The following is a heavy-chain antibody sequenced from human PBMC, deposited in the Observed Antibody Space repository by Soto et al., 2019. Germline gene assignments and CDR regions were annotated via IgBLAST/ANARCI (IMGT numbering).Heavy chain of an antibody. Sequence: QVQLVESGGGVVQPGTSLRLSCAASGFTLSSYSIHWVRQAPGKGLDWVAVISYDGNTQFYGDSVKGRFIVSRDNSRKTLYLQLNNLQAEDTAVYYCAKVSRPSRISTPDVDYWGQGTLVTVSS. V-gene: IGHV3-30-3*01. CDR2: ISYDGNTQ. J-gene: IGHJ4*02. CDR3: AKVSRPSRISTPDVDY. CDR1: GFTLSSYS.